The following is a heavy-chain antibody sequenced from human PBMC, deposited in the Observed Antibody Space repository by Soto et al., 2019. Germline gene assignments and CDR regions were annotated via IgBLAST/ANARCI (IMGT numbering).Heavy chain of an antibody. CDR2: INHSGST. V-gene: IGHV4-34*01. Sequence: PSETLSLTCAVYGGSFSGYYWSWIRQPPGKGLEWIGEINHSGSTNYNPSLKSRVTISVDTSKNQFPLKLSSVTAADTAVYYCARGRVGTMVRGVRYYFDYWGQGTPVTVSS. J-gene: IGHJ4*02. CDR3: ARGRVGTMVRGVRYYFDY. CDR1: GGSFSGYY. D-gene: IGHD3-10*01.